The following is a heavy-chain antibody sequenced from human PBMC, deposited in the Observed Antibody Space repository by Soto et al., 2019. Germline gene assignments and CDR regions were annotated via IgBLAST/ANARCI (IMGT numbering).Heavy chain of an antibody. CDR1: GYTFSDYY. CDR2: IDTSSTKI. J-gene: IGHJ4*02. V-gene: IGHV3-11*01. Sequence: PGGSLRLSCAASGYTFSDYYLSWIRQAPGKGLEWISYIDTSSTKIYYADSVRGRFTISRDNGKNSLFLEMNNLRVEDTAVYFCASHYDLWTGYLSPVDYWGWGTLVTVSS. CDR3: ASHYDLWTGYLSPVDY. D-gene: IGHD3-3*01.